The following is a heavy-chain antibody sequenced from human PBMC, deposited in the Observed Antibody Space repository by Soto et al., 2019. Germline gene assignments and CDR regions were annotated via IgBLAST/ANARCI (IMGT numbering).Heavy chain of an antibody. Sequence: HVQLVQSGAEVKKPGASVKVSCKASGYTFTSSGISWVRQAPGQGLEWMGWISTDNGNTNYAQHLQGRVRMNTDTSTSTATMDMSSLRSEDTAVYYCVRDQGITTFVVSSMSCYVMDVWGQGTTVTVSS. D-gene: IGHD3-3*01. CDR2: ISTDNGNT. V-gene: IGHV1-18*01. CDR3: VRDQGITTFVVSSMSCYVMDV. J-gene: IGHJ6*02. CDR1: GYTFTSSG.